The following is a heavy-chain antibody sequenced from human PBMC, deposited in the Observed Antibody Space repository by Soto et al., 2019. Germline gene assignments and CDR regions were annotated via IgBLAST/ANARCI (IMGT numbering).Heavy chain of an antibody. CDR1: GFTFSSYA. J-gene: IGHJ4*02. Sequence: GGSLRLSCAASGFTFSSYAMSWVRQAPGKGLEWVSAISGSGGSTYYADSVKGRFTISRDNSKNTLYLQMNSLRAEDTAVYYCAKSLRGPLRGGWSRLEYYFAYWGQGTLVTVSS. CDR2: ISGSGGST. D-gene: IGHD6-19*01. CDR3: AKSLRGPLRGGWSRLEYYFAY. V-gene: IGHV3-23*01.